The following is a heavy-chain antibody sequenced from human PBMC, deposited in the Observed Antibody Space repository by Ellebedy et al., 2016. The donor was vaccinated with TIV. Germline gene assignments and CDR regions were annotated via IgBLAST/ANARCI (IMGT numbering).Heavy chain of an antibody. D-gene: IGHD3-10*02. CDR2: ISTSGSPI. J-gene: IGHJ2*01. Sequence: GGSLRLSCAASGFTFSDYYMSWIRQTPGKGLEWISYISTSGSPIYYADSVKGRFTISRDNAKNTLYLQMNSLRTEDTAVYYCARASFYDVDLSGWYFDLWGRGTLITVSS. V-gene: IGHV3-11*04. CDR3: ARASFYDVDLSGWYFDL. CDR1: GFTFSDYY.